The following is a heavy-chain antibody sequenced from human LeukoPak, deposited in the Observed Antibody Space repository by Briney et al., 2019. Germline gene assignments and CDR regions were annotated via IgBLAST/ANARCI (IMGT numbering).Heavy chain of an antibody. CDR3: ARNYRGRPYGAPDY. V-gene: IGHV4-30-2*01. CDR1: GGSISSGGYY. CDR2: IYHSGST. J-gene: IGHJ4*02. Sequence: SETLSLTCTVSGGSISSGGYYWSWIRQPPGKGLEWIGYIYHSGSTYYNPSLKSRVTISVDRSKNQFSLKLSSVTAADTAVYYCARNYRGRPYGAPDYWGQGTLVTVSS. D-gene: IGHD4-17*01.